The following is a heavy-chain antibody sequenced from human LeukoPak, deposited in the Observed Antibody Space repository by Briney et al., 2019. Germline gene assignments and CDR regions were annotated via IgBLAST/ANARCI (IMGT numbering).Heavy chain of an antibody. CDR2: ISGSGGST. CDR1: GFTFSSYA. D-gene: IGHD6-13*01. Sequence: GSLTLTCAASGFTFSSYALNWVRQAPGKGLERVSAISGSGGSTYYADSVKGRFTISRDNSKNTLYLQMNSLRAEDTAVYYCAKDRAAGRVSRFDHWGQGTLVTVSS. J-gene: IGHJ5*02. V-gene: IGHV3-23*01. CDR3: AKDRAAGRVSRFDH.